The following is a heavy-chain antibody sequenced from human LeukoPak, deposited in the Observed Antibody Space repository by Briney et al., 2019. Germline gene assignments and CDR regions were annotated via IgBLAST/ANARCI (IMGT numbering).Heavy chain of an antibody. Sequence: GGSLRLSCAASGFTFSSYSMNWVRQAPGKGLEWVSSISSSSSYIYYADSVKGRFTISRDNAKNSLYLQMNSLRAEDTAVYYCARDPYVDIAATPRGPIDYWGQGTLVTVSS. CDR3: ARDPYVDIAATPRGPIDY. V-gene: IGHV3-21*01. CDR1: GFTFSSYS. D-gene: IGHD5-12*01. CDR2: ISSSSSYI. J-gene: IGHJ4*02.